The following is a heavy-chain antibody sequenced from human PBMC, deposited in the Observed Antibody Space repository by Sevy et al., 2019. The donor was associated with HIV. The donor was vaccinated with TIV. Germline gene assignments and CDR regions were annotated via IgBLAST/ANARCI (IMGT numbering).Heavy chain of an antibody. D-gene: IGHD7-27*01. Sequence: GGSLRLSCAVSRFTFSTYAMHWVRQAPGKGLECVAIVSSDGSEINYATSVKGRFTISRDNSRNTLYLQMNSLRTEDTALYYCARDQLGSIDYWGQGTLVTVSS. CDR1: RFTFSTYA. V-gene: IGHV3-30-3*01. CDR3: ARDQLGSIDY. CDR2: VSSDGSEI. J-gene: IGHJ4*02.